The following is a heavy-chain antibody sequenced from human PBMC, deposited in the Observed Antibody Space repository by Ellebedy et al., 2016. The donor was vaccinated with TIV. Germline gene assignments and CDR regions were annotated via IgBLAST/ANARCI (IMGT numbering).Heavy chain of an antibody. J-gene: IGHJ4*02. CDR2: IIPIFSTP. V-gene: IGHV1-69*13. D-gene: IGHD2-15*01. CDR1: GGTSNNYA. Sequence: SVKVSCKASGGTSNNYAINWVRQAPGQGLEWMGGIIPIFSTPNYAQKFQDRVKITADESTSTTYMALSSLRSEDTAVYYCARARDYSRGGRYPIYFFDSWGQGTLVTVSS. CDR3: ARARDYSRGGRYPIYFFDS.